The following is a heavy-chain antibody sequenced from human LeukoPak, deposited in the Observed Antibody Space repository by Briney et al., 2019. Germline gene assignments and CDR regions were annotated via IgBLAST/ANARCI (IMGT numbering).Heavy chain of an antibody. J-gene: IGHJ4*02. V-gene: IGHV3-23*01. CDR1: GFTFSSYA. CDR2: ISGSGGST. D-gene: IGHD4-17*01. Sequence: GGSLRLSCAASGFTFSSYAMSWVRQSPGKGLDWVSAISGSGGSTYYADSVKGRFTISKDNAKNSLYLQMNSLRAVDTAVYYCARAGGSTVSHSDYWGQGTLVTVSS. CDR3: ARAGGSTVSHSDY.